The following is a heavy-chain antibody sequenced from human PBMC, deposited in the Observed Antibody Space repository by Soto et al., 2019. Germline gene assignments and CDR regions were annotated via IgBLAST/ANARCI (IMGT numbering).Heavy chain of an antibody. Sequence: GGSLRLSCAASGFTFSSYGMHWVRQAPGKGLEWVAVISYDGSNKYYADSVKGRFTISRDNSKNTLYLQMNSLRAEDTAVYYCAKDREGHSSGYFDYWGQGTLVTVSS. V-gene: IGHV3-30*18. CDR2: ISYDGSNK. CDR3: AKDREGHSSGYFDY. J-gene: IGHJ4*02. CDR1: GFTFSSYG. D-gene: IGHD6-19*01.